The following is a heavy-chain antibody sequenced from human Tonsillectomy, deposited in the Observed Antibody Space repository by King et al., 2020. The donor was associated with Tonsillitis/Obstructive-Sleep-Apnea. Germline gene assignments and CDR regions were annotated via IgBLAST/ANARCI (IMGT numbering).Heavy chain of an antibody. Sequence: VQLVESGGGLVQPGGSLRLSCAASGFTFSSYSMNWVRQAPGKGLEWVSFISSSSSTIYYADSVKGRFTISRDNAKNSLYLQMNSLRDEDTAMYYCERGVYSSSSGAFDYWGQGTLVTVSS. CDR2: ISSSSSTI. CDR3: ERGVYSSSSGAFDY. D-gene: IGHD6-6*01. J-gene: IGHJ4*02. CDR1: GFTFSSYS. V-gene: IGHV3-48*02.